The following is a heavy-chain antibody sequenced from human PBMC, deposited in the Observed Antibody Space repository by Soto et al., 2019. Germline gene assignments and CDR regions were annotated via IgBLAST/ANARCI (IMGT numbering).Heavy chain of an antibody. J-gene: IGHJ3*02. V-gene: IGHV3-9*01. CDR2: ISWNSGSI. CDR1: GFTFDDYA. Sequence: GGSLRLSCAASGFTFDDYAMHWVRQAPGKGLEWVSGISWNSGSIGYADSVKGRFTISRDNAKNSLYLQMNSLRAEDTALYYCAKGPYYYDSSGPGSGAFDIWGQGTMVTV. D-gene: IGHD3-22*01. CDR3: AKGPYYYDSSGPGSGAFDI.